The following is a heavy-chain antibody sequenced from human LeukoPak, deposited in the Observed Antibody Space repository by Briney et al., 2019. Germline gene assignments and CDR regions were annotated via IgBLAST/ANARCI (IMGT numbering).Heavy chain of an antibody. V-gene: IGHV4-61*05. CDR2: IYYSGST. CDR3: ARLDYGDYYGFDY. J-gene: IGHJ4*02. CDR1: GGSISSSSYY. D-gene: IGHD4-17*01. Sequence: SETLSLTCTVSGGSISSSSYYWSWLRQPPGKGLEWIGYIYYSGSTNYNPSLKSRVTISVDTSKNQFSLKLSSVTAADTAVYYCARLDYGDYYGFDYWGQGTLVTVSS.